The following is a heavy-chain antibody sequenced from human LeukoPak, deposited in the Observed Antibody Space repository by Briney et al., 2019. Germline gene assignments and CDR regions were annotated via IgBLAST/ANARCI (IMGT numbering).Heavy chain of an antibody. CDR2: INHSGST. CDR3: AGNPQDGLNFDY. V-gene: IGHV4-34*01. D-gene: IGHD1-14*01. Sequence: SEPLSLTCAVYGGSFSGYCWSWIRQPTGKGLEWIGDINHSGSTNYNPSLKSRVTISVDTSKNQFSLKLSSVTAADTAVYYCAGNPQDGLNFDYWGQGTLVTVSS. J-gene: IGHJ4*02. CDR1: GGSFSGYC.